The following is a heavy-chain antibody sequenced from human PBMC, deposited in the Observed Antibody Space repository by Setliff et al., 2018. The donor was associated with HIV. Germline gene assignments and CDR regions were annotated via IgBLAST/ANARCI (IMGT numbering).Heavy chain of an antibody. V-gene: IGHV3-21*01. Sequence: GGSLRLSCAASGFTFSSYSMNWVRQAPGKGLEWVSYISSSSSYTHYADSVKGRFTISRDNVKNSLYLQMNSLRAEDTAVYYCARGTYYYDSSGFDAFDIWGQGALVTVSS. CDR1: GFTFSSYS. J-gene: IGHJ3*02. CDR2: ISSSSSYT. CDR3: ARGTYYYDSSGFDAFDI. D-gene: IGHD3-22*01.